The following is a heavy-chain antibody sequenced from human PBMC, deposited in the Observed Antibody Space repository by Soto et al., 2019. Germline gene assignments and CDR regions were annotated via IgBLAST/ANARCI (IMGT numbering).Heavy chain of an antibody. CDR1: GYTFTSYG. Sequence: GASVKVSCKASGYTFTSYGISWVRQAPGQGLEWMGWISAYNGNTNYAQKLQGRVTMTTDTSTSTAYMELRSLRSDDTAVYYCARDGNIVVVTATELFDYWGQGTLVTVSS. J-gene: IGHJ4*02. D-gene: IGHD2-21*02. CDR3: ARDGNIVVVTATELFDY. CDR2: ISAYNGNT. V-gene: IGHV1-18*01.